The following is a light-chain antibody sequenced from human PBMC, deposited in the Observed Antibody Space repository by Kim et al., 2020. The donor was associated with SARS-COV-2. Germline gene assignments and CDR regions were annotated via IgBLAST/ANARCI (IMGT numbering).Light chain of an antibody. V-gene: IGLV4-60*03. CDR1: SGHSNSF. CDR3: ETWDSNIQV. J-gene: IGLJ3*02. CDR2: VEGSGSY. Sequence: SVKLPCTMSSGHSNSFIAWHQQQPGKAPRVLMKVEGSGSYNKGGGVPDRFSGSRSGADRYLIISNLQSEDEADYYCETWDSNIQVFGGGTQLTVL.